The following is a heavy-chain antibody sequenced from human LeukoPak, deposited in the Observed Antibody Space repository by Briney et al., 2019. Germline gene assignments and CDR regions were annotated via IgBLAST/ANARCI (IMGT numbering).Heavy chain of an antibody. V-gene: IGHV4-34*01. J-gene: IGHJ4*02. CDR3: ARETTVAGTGFDY. CDR1: GGSFSGYY. D-gene: IGHD6-19*01. CDR2: INHSGNT. Sequence: PSETLSLTCAVYGGSFSGYYWSWIRQPPGKGLEWIGEINHSGNTNYNPSLKSRVTISVDTSKNQFSLKLSSVTAADTAVYYCARETTVAGTGFDYWGQGTLVTVSS.